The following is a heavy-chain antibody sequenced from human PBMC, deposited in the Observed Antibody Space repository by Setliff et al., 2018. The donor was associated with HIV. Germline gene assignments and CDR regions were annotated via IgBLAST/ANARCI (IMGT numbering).Heavy chain of an antibody. CDR3: ARDGYYNSWSGYGYYYYYMDV. J-gene: IGHJ6*03. Sequence: ASVKVSCKASGYTFSDYGISWVRQAPGQGLEWMGWISAHNGRINYAQKFQGRVTMTTDRSTSTAYMELRSLRSDDTAVYYCARDGYYNSWSGYGYYYYYMDVWGKGTTVTVSS. D-gene: IGHD3-3*01. V-gene: IGHV1-18*01. CDR2: ISAHNGRI. CDR1: GYTFSDYG.